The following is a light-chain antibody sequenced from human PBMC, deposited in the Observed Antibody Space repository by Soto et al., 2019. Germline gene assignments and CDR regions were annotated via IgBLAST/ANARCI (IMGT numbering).Light chain of an antibody. CDR2: KAS. Sequence: DIQMTQSPSTLSASVGDRITITCRASQSISSWLAWYQQKSGKAPKVLIYKASSLESGVPSRSSGSGSGTEFTLTISSLQPDDFATYYCQQYKTYWSFGQRTKVEIK. CDR3: QQYKTYWS. V-gene: IGKV1-5*03. CDR1: QSISSW. J-gene: IGKJ1*01.